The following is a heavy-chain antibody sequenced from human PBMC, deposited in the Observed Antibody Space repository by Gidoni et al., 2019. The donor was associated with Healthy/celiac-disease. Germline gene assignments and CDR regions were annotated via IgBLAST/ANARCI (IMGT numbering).Heavy chain of an antibody. CDR1: GFTFSNAW. V-gene: IGHV3-15*01. D-gene: IGHD3-22*01. CDR3: TTDLGEYYYDSSGYYRSDAFDI. J-gene: IGHJ3*02. CDR2: IKSKTDGGTT. Sequence: EVQLVESGGGLVKPGGSLRLSCAASGFTFSNAWLSWVRQAPGKGLEWVGRIKSKTDGGTTDYAAPVKGRFTISRDDSKNTLYLQMNSLKTEDTAVYYCTTDLGEYYYDSSGYYRSDAFDIWGQGTMVTVSS.